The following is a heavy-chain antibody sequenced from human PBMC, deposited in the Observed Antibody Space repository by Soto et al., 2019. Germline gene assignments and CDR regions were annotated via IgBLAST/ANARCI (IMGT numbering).Heavy chain of an antibody. CDR2: ISNSGGST. Sequence: EVQLLESGRGLVQPGGSLRLSCAASGFTFSSSAMSWVRQAPGKGLEWVSSISNSGGSTYYADSVKGRFTISRDNSKNPVYRKRNSLKAEEAPLYYGARGWGGDCYSGFHYGGQEPLVTVSS. V-gene: IGHV3-23*01. CDR3: ARGWGGDCYSGFHY. D-gene: IGHD2-21*02. J-gene: IGHJ4*02. CDR1: GFTFSSSA.